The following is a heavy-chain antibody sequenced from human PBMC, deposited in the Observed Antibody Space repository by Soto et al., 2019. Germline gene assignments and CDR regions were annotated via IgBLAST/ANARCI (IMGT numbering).Heavy chain of an antibody. CDR1: GDSVSSNSA. J-gene: IGHJ3*02. V-gene: IGHV6-1*01. CDR2: TYYRSKWYN. CDR3: AYSSSWSDDAFDI. Sequence: SQTLSLPCAISGDSVSSNSAWNWIRQSPSRGLEWLGRTYYRSKWYNDYAVSVKSRITINPDTSKNQFSLQLNSVTPEDTAVYYCAYSSSWSDDAFDIWGQGTMVTVSS. D-gene: IGHD6-13*01.